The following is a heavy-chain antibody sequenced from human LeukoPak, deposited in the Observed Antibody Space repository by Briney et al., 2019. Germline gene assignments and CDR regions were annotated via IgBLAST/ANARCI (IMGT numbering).Heavy chain of an antibody. CDR1: GFTFSSYA. Sequence: GSLRLSCAASGFTFSSYAMHWVRQAPGKGLEWVAVISYDGSNKYYADSVKGRFTISREDAKNSFYLQMNSLRAGDTAVYYCAVSFYGSGTTRFDYWGQGTLVAVSS. D-gene: IGHD3-10*01. CDR2: ISYDGSNK. J-gene: IGHJ4*02. V-gene: IGHV3-30*14. CDR3: AVSFYGSGTTRFDY.